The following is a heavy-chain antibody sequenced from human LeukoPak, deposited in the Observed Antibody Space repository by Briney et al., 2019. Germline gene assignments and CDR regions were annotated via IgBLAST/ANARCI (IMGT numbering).Heavy chain of an antibody. CDR2: SYYSGST. D-gene: IGHD4-17*01. CDR3: ARSGYGDYVWYTWFDP. J-gene: IGHJ5*02. Sequence: SETLSLTCTVSGGSISYYYWSWIRQPPGKGLEWIGYSYYSGSTKYNPSLKSRVTISVDTSKNQFSLKLSSVTAADTAVYYCARSGYGDYVWYTWFDPWGQGTLVTVSS. CDR1: GGSISYYY. V-gene: IGHV4-59*08.